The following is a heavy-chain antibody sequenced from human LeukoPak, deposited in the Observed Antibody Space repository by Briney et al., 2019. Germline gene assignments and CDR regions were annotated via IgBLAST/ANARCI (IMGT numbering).Heavy chain of an antibody. CDR2: ISAYNGNT. J-gene: IGHJ5*02. CDR3: ARDEGIAAAGANWFDP. CDR1: GYTFTSYG. V-gene: IGHV1-18*01. D-gene: IGHD6-13*01. Sequence: ASVKVSCKASGYTFTSYGISWVRQATGQGLEWMGWISAYNGNTNYAQKLQGRVTMTTDTSTSTAYMELRSLRSDDTAVYYCARDEGIAAAGANWFDPWGQGTLVTVSS.